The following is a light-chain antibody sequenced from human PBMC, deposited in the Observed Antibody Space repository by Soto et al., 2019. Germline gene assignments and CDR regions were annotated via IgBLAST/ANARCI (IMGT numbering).Light chain of an antibody. J-gene: IGLJ2*01. V-gene: IGLV1-40*01. CDR1: SSNIGAGYD. CDR2: GNS. CDR3: QSYDRSLSGVV. Sequence: QSVLTQPPSVSGAPGQRVTISCTGSSSNIGAGYDVHWYQQLPGTAPKLLIYGNSNRPSGVPDRFSGSKSGTSASLAITGLQAEDEAEYYCQSYDRSLSGVVFGGGTKLTGL.